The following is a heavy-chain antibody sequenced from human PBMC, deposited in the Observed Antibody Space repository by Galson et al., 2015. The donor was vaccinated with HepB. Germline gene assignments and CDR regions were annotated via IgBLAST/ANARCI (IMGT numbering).Heavy chain of an antibody. V-gene: IGHV1-18*01. CDR3: ARGLGPSDADY. D-gene: IGHD3-16*01. J-gene: IGHJ4*02. Sequence: SVKVSCKASGYSFTSYGISWVRQAPGQGLEWMGWISTYNGNTKYGQNLQGRVTMTTDTSTSTAYMELRSLRSDDTAIYYCARGLGPSDADYWGQGTLVTVSS. CDR2: ISTYNGNT. CDR1: GYSFTSYG.